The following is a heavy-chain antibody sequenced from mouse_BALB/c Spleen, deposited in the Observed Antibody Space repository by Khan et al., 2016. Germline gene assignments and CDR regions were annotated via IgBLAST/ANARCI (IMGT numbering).Heavy chain of an antibody. CDR2: ISYSGST. V-gene: IGHV3-2*02. CDR3: ARYYYGSSYFDY. D-gene: IGHD1-1*01. Sequence: EVELVESGPGLVKPSQSLSLTCTVTGYSITSDYAWNWIRQFPGNKLEWMGYISYSGSTNYNPSLKSRISITRDTSKNQFFLQLNSVTTEDTATYYCARYYYGSSYFDYWGQGTTLTVSS. CDR1: GYSITSDYA. J-gene: IGHJ2*01.